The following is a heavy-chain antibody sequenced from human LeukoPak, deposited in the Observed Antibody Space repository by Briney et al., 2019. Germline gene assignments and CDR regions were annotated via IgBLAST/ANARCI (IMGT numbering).Heavy chain of an antibody. CDR1: GGTFSSYA. Sequence: ASVKVSCKASGGTFSSYAISWVRQATGQGLEWMGWMNPNSGNTGYAQKFQGRVTITRNTSISTAYMELSSLRSEDTAVYYCARGRGYSSSWYYFDYWGQGTLVTVSS. CDR2: MNPNSGNT. V-gene: IGHV1-8*03. D-gene: IGHD6-13*01. J-gene: IGHJ4*02. CDR3: ARGRGYSSSWYYFDY.